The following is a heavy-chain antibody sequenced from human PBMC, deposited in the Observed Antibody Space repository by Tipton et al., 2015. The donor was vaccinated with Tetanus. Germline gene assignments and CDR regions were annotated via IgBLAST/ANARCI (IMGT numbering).Heavy chain of an antibody. CDR1: GYTFTSYG. Sequence: QLVQSGAEVKKPGASVKVSCKASGYTFTSYGISWVRQAPGQGLEWMGWISAYNGNTNYAQKLQGRVTMTTDTSTSTAYMELRSLRSDDTAVYYCARDRKGGPGARSSYYYDSSGHWFDPWGQGTLVTVSS. CDR2: ISAYNGNT. CDR3: ARDRKGGPGARSSYYYDSSGHWFDP. J-gene: IGHJ5*02. D-gene: IGHD3-22*01. V-gene: IGHV1-18*04.